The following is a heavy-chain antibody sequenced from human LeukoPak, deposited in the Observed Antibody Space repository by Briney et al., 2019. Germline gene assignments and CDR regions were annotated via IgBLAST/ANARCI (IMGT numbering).Heavy chain of an antibody. V-gene: IGHV4-59*08. CDR1: GGSISSYY. J-gene: IGHJ5*02. D-gene: IGHD6-19*01. CDR3: ARQPYSSGWYSARAEFALDP. Sequence: PSETLSLTCTVSGGSISSYYWSWIRQPPGKGLEWIGYIYYSGSTNYNPSLKSRVTISVDTSKNQFSLKLSSVTAADTAVYYCARQPYSSGWYSARAEFALDPWGQGTLVTVSS. CDR2: IYYSGST.